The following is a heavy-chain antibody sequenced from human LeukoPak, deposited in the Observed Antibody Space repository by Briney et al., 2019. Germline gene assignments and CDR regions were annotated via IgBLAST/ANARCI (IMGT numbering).Heavy chain of an antibody. CDR2: ISAYNGNT. CDR3: AREAVAGGANWFDP. Sequence: EASVKVSCKASGYTFTSYGISWVRQAPGHGLEWMGWISAYNGNTNYAQKLQGRVTMTTDTSTSTAYMELRSLRSDDTAVYYCAREAVAGGANWFDPWGQGTLVTVSS. CDR1: GYTFTSYG. V-gene: IGHV1-18*01. J-gene: IGHJ5*02. D-gene: IGHD6-19*01.